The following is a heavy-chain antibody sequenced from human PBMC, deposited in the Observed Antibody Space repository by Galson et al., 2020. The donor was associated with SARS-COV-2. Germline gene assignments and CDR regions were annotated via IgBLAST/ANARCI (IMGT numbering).Heavy chain of an antibody. D-gene: IGHD6-19*01. CDR1: GGSISSYY. V-gene: IGHV4-59*13. CDR3: SMAYPWGMKAYSRGWYYDYGMDG. Sequence: SQTLSLTCTVSGGSISSYYWSWIRQPPGKGLEWIGYIYYSGSTNYNPSLKSRVTISVDTSKNPFSLKLSSVTAADTAADYCSMAYPWGMKAYSRGWYYDYGMDGWGQGTMVTVSS. CDR2: IYYSGST. J-gene: IGHJ6*02.